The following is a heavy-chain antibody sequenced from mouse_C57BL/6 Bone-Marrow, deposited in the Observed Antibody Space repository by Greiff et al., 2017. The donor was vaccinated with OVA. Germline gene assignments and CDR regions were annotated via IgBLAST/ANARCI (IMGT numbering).Heavy chain of an antibody. D-gene: IGHD1-1*01. CDR2: IDPENGDT. CDR3: TTDGSSYHYAMDY. J-gene: IGHJ4*01. CDR1: GFNIKDDY. Sequence: EVKVEESGAELVRPGASVKLSCTASGFNIKDDYMHWVKQRPEQGLEWIGWIDPENGDTEYASKFQGKATITADTSSNTAYLRLSSLTSEDTAVYYCTTDGSSYHYAMDYWGQGTSVTVSS. V-gene: IGHV14-4*01.